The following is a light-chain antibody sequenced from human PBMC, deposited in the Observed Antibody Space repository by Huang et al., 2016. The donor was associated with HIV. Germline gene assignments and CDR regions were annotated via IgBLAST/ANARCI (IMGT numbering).Light chain of an antibody. CDR1: QSLSSN. Sequence: EIVMTQSPATLSVSPGERATLSCRASQSLSSNVAWYQQKPGQAPRLLIYGASTRAAGIPARFSGSGSGTEFTLTISSLQSEDFAVYYCQRYNDWPPYTFGQGT. CDR2: GAS. CDR3: QRYNDWPPYT. V-gene: IGKV3-15*01. J-gene: IGKJ2*01.